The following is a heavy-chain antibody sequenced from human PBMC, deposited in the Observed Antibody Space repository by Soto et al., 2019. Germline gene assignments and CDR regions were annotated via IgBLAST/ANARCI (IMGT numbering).Heavy chain of an antibody. V-gene: IGHV4-59*01. CDR1: GDSISTYY. J-gene: IGHJ4*02. D-gene: IGHD3-22*01. Sequence: QVQLQESGPGLVKPSETLSLTCSVSGDSISTYYCMWIRQPPGKGLESIGYLYYGRSANYNPSLKSRVTLSVDTSTNQGSLTLSSMTAADTAVYYCALRSMAVVPEYWGQGTLVTVSS. CDR2: LYYGRSA. CDR3: ALRSMAVVPEY.